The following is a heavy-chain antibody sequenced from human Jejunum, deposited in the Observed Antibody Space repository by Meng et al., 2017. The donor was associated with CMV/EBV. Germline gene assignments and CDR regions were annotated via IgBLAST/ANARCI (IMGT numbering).Heavy chain of an antibody. CDR1: GFIFGDSW. J-gene: IGHJ4*02. Sequence: VFGFIFGDSWLGWMRPVPGKGLELAATMHPDGSERYYRDSVQGRFVIYRDNAQNSVYLQMNNLKAEDTGVYFCARPLGGHVWSPWGQGTQVTVSS. D-gene: IGHD3-16*01. CDR2: MHPDGSER. V-gene: IGHV3-7*01. CDR3: ARPLGGHVWSP.